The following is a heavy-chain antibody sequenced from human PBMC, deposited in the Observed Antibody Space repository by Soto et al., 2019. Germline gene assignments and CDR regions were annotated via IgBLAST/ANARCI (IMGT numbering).Heavy chain of an antibody. CDR3: ARDDIPGRAVAIYGMDV. J-gene: IGHJ6*02. CDR1: GFTFSNYG. CDR2: IWYDGSNK. V-gene: IGHV3-33*01. Sequence: GGSLRLSCAASGFTFSNYGMHWVRQAPGKGLEWVAVIWYDGSNKYYADSVKGRFTISRDNSKNTLYLQMNSLRAEDTAVYYCARDDIPGRAVAIYGMDVWGQGTTVTVSS. D-gene: IGHD6-19*01.